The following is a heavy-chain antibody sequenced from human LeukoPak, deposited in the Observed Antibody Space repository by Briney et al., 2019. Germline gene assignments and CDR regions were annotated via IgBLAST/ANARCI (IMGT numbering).Heavy chain of an antibody. Sequence: SETLSLTCAVSGVSISSTNWWGWVRQPPGKGLEWIGEIYHSGSTNYNPSLKGRVTISVDKSENHFSLKLTSVTAAGTAVYYCARDHGEEGDYSFDYWGQGTLVTVSS. V-gene: IGHV4-4*02. J-gene: IGHJ4*02. CDR2: IYHSGST. CDR3: ARDHGEEGDYSFDY. D-gene: IGHD3-10*01. CDR1: GVSISSTNW.